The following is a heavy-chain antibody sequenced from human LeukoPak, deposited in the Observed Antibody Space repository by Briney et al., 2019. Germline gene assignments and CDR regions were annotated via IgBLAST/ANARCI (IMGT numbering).Heavy chain of an antibody. CDR3: ARSLLSGSYFRFDY. CDR2: IYSGGST. CDR1: GFTVSSNY. Sequence: PGRSLRLSCAASGFTVSSNYMSWVRQAPGKGLEWVSVIYSGGSTYYADSVKGRFTISRDNSKNTLYLQMNSLRAEDTAVYYCARSLLSGSYFRFDYWGQGTLVTVSS. D-gene: IGHD1-26*01. V-gene: IGHV3-53*01. J-gene: IGHJ4*02.